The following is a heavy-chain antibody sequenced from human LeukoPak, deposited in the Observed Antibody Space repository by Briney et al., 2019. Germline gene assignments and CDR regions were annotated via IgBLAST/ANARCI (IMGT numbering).Heavy chain of an antibody. J-gene: IGHJ3*02. D-gene: IGHD2-2*01. CDR1: GYTFTSNW. V-gene: IGHV5-51*01. CDR3: ARRGWDIVVVPAARRRHAFDI. Sequence: GESLKISCKGSGYTFTSNWIAWVRQMPGKGLEWMGIIYPGDSDTRYGPSFQGQVTISADKSISTAYLQWSSLKASDTAMYYCARRGWDIVVVPAARRRHAFDIWGQGTMVTVSS. CDR2: IYPGDSDT.